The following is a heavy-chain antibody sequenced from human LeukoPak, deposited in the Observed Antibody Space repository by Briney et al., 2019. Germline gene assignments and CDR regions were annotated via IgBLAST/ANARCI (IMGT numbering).Heavy chain of an antibody. CDR1: GFTFSSYW. D-gene: IGHD2-2*01. V-gene: IGHV3-7*01. Sequence: RGSLRLSCAASGFTFSSYWMSWVRQAPGKGLEWVANIKQDGSEKYYVDSVKGRFTISRDNAKNSLYLQMNSLRAEDTAVYYCARDRWTGSTSCFDYWGQGTLVTVSS. CDR3: ARDRWTGSTSCFDY. J-gene: IGHJ4*02. CDR2: IKQDGSEK.